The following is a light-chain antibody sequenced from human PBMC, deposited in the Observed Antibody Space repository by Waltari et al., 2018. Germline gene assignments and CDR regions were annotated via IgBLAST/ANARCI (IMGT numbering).Light chain of an antibody. CDR1: QSVSSY. V-gene: IGKV3-11*01. Sequence: EIVLTQSPATLPLSPGERATLSCRASQSVSSYLAWYQQEPGQAPRLLIYDASNRATGIPARFSGSGSGTDFTLTISSLEPEDFAVYYCQQRSNWVTFGPGTKVDIK. CDR2: DAS. J-gene: IGKJ3*01. CDR3: QQRSNWVT.